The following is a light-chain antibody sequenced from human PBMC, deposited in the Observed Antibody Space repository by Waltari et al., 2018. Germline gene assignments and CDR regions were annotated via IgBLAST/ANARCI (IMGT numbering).Light chain of an antibody. CDR2: DTS. CDR3: LLYYSGPGV. J-gene: IGLJ3*02. Sequence: QAVVTQEPSLTVSPGGTVTLTCASSTAAVTSGHYPYWFQQKPGQAPRTLIYDTSNKHSWTPARFSGSLLGGKAALTLSGAQSEDEADYYCLLYYSGPGVFGGGTKLTVL. V-gene: IGLV7-46*01. CDR1: TAAVTSGHY.